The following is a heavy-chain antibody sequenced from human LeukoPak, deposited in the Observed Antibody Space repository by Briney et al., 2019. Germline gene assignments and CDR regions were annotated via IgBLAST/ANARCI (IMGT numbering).Heavy chain of an antibody. CDR3: AREFSDFWSGYYRGFDY. V-gene: IGHV3-21*01. D-gene: IGHD3-3*01. J-gene: IGHJ4*02. Sequence: KAGGSLRLSCAASGFTFSTYCMNWVRQAPGKGLEWVSSISSSSSYIYYADSVKGRFTISRDNAKNSLYLQMNSLRAEDTAVYYCAREFSDFWSGYYRGFDYWGQGTLVTVSS. CDR2: ISSSSSYI. CDR1: GFTFSTYC.